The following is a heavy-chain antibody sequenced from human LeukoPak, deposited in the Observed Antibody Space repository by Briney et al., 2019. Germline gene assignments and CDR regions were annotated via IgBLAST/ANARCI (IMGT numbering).Heavy chain of an antibody. J-gene: IGHJ4*02. CDR3: AKDEGSGSYDY. Sequence: PGGSLRLSCAASGLTFSSYWMHWVRQGPGKGLVWVSGINSDGRSTSYADSVKGRFTISRDNAENTLYLHMNSLRAEDTAVYYCAKDEGSGSYDYWGQGTLVTVSS. V-gene: IGHV3-74*01. D-gene: IGHD3-10*01. CDR1: GLTFSSYW. CDR2: INSDGRST.